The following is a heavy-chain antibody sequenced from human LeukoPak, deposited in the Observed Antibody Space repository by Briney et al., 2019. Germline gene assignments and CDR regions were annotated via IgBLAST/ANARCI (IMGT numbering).Heavy chain of an antibody. CDR2: MNPNSGNT. D-gene: IGHD3-3*01. CDR1: GYTFTSYD. CDR3: ARGLKYDFWSGIWYYYYYMDV. J-gene: IGHJ6*03. V-gene: IGHV1-8*01. Sequence: ASVKVSCKASGYTFTSYDINWVRQATGQGLEWMGGMNPNSGNTGYAQKFQGRDTMTRNTSISTAYMELSSLRSEDTAVYYCARGLKYDFWSGIWYYYYYMDVWGKGTTVTVSS.